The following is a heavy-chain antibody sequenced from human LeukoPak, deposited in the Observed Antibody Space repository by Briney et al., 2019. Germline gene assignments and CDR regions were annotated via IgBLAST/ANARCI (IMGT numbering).Heavy chain of an antibody. CDR2: ISYDGSNK. D-gene: IGHD2-2*01. J-gene: IGHJ6*04. CDR3: ARGVPAAPANYYYGMDV. Sequence: GGSLRLSCAASGFTFSSYAMHWVRQAPGTGLEWVAVISYDGSNKYYADSVKGRFTISRDNSKNTLYLQMNSLRAEDTAVYYCARGVPAAPANYYYGMDVWGKGTTVTVSS. CDR1: GFTFSSYA. V-gene: IGHV3-30*04.